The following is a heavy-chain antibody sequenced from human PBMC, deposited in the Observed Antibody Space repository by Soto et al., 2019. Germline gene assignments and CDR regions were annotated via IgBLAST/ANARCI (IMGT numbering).Heavy chain of an antibody. Sequence: GGSLRLSCATSGFSFSDHYVSWIRQAPGKGLEWISYISSTSSYIDYADSVKGRFTISRDNAKKSLYLQMNSLRAEDTAIYYCARAGQIANWGQGTVVTVSS. CDR1: GFSFSDHY. CDR3: ARAGQIAN. CDR2: ISSTSSYI. J-gene: IGHJ1*01. V-gene: IGHV3-11*05.